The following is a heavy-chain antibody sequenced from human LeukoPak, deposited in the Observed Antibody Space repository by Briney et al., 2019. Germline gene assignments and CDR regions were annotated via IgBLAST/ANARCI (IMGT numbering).Heavy chain of an antibody. J-gene: IGHJ4*02. V-gene: IGHV3-23*01. CDR2: ISTSGGST. CDR1: GFTFSSYG. D-gene: IGHD3-3*01. Sequence: GGSLRLSCAASGFTFSSYGMSWVRQAPGKGLEWVSAISTSGGSTYYADSVKGRFTIPRDNSKNTPSLQMNSLRAEDTAVYYCAKEGSIFGVVIRPYYFDYWGQGTLVTVSS. CDR3: AKEGSIFGVVIRPYYFDY.